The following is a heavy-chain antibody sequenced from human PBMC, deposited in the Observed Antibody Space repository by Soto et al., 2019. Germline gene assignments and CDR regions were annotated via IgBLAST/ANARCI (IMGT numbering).Heavy chain of an antibody. CDR3: ARQAPVQGMAVTWFDY. V-gene: IGHV4-39*01. CDR2: IYSSGTT. CDR1: GDSISGSRHF. D-gene: IGHD6-19*01. J-gene: IGHJ5*01. Sequence: SETLSLTCSVSGDSISGSRHFWGWVRQPPGKGLEWIGSIYSSGTTYHNPSLQSRVTISVDASDNQVSLKLSSVTEADQAVYYCARQAPVQGMAVTWFDYWGQPTLVTFSS.